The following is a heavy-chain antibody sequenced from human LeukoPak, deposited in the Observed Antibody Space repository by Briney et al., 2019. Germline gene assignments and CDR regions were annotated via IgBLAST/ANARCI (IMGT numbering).Heavy chain of an antibody. Sequence: SETLSLTCTVSGASISSTTYYWGWIRQPPGKGLEWIGTIYYSGTTRYNPSLKSRVAISVDTSKNQFSLNLSSVTAADTAVYYCARQVRDSSPGLYFDYWGQGTLGTVSS. J-gene: IGHJ4*02. V-gene: IGHV4-39*01. D-gene: IGHD3-22*01. CDR2: IYYSGTT. CDR1: GASISSTTYY. CDR3: ARQVRDSSPGLYFDY.